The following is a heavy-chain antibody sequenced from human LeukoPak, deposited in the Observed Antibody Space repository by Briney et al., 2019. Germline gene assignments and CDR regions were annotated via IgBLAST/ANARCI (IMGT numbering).Heavy chain of an antibody. CDR1: GSIFTSYW. J-gene: IGHJ4*02. CDR3: ARLRITIFGVVRYYFDY. D-gene: IGHD3-3*01. V-gene: IGHV5-51*01. CDR2: IYPGDSDT. Sequence: GASLQISGEGSGSIFTSYWIGWVRQLPGKGLEWMGIIYPGDSDTRYSPSFQGQVTISADKPISTAHLQWGRLTASDTAMYYCARLRITIFGVVRYYFDYWGQGTLVTVSS.